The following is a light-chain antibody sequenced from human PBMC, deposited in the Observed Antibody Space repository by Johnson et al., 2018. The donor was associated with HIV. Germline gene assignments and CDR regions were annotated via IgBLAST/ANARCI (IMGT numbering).Light chain of an antibody. CDR2: DNN. CDR1: SSNIGNNY. CDR3: GKWDSSLSAGGYV. J-gene: IGLJ1*01. Sequence: QPVLTQPPSVSAAPGQKVTISCSGSSSNIGNNYVSWYQQFPGTAPKLLIYDNNKRPSGIPDRFSGSKSGTSATLGITGLQTGDEADYFCGKWDSSLSAGGYVFGTGTKVTVL. V-gene: IGLV1-51*01.